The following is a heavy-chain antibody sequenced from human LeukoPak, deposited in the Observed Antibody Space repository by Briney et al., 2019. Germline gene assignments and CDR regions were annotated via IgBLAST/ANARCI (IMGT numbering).Heavy chain of an antibody. V-gene: IGHV4-4*07. Sequence: SETLSLTCTVSGYSISSGYYWSWIRQCAGKGLEWIGRIYTSGSTNYNPSLKSRVTMSVDTSKNQFSLKLSSVTAADTAVYYCARAYCSGGSCYSGFDYWGQGTLVTVSS. CDR2: IYTSGST. CDR3: ARAYCSGGSCYSGFDY. CDR1: GYSISSGYY. J-gene: IGHJ4*02. D-gene: IGHD2-15*01.